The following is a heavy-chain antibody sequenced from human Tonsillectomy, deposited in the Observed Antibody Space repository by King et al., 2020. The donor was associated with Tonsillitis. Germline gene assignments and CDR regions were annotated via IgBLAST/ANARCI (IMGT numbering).Heavy chain of an antibody. V-gene: IGHV4-59*01. CDR3: ARARAVSSTYFHYYYYGMDV. J-gene: IGHJ6*02. CDR2: IYFSGTT. Sequence: QLQESGPGLVKPSETLSLTCTVSRGPIGSYYWSWIRQPPGKGLEWIGYIYFSGTTNYNPSLKSRVTISVDTSKQQFSLNLSSVTAADTAVYYCARARAVSSTYFHYYYYGMDVWGQGTSVTVS. CDR1: RGPIGSYY. D-gene: IGHD2-2*01.